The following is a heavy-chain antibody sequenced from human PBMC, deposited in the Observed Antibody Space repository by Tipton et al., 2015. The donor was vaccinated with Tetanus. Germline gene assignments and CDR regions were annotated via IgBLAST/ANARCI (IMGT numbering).Heavy chain of an antibody. Sequence: TLSLTCTVSGGSISSYYWSWIRQPPGKGLEWIGEINHSGSTNYNPSLKSRVTISVDTSKNQFSLKLSSVTAADTAVYYCARRRGARTIFGVVIQYYFDYWGQGTLVTVSS. J-gene: IGHJ4*02. CDR1: GGSISSYY. CDR2: INHSGST. CDR3: ARRRGARTIFGVVIQYYFDY. V-gene: IGHV4-34*01. D-gene: IGHD3-3*01.